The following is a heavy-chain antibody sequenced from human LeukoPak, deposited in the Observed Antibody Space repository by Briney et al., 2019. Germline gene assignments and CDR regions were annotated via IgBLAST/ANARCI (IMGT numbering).Heavy chain of an antibody. CDR1: GFTFSSHA. Sequence: PGGSLRLSCAASGFTFSSHAMTWVRQAPGKSLECVSAISGSGGYTYYADSVEGRFTISRDNAKNSLYLQMNSLRAEDTAVYYCATRQSGYSSGWYHYWGQGTLVTVSS. V-gene: IGHV3-21*01. CDR3: ATRQSGYSSGWYHY. J-gene: IGHJ4*02. D-gene: IGHD6-19*01. CDR2: ISGSGGYT.